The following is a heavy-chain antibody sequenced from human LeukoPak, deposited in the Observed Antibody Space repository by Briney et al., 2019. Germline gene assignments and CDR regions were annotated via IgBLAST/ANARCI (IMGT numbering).Heavy chain of an antibody. Sequence: GGSLRLSCAASGFTFSSYGMHWIRQAPGKGLEWMAVIWYGGSNKYYADSVKRRSTISRTNSEHTLYLQMNSLRGEDMAVYDCAKDTKDYYFMDVWGKGTTVTVPS. J-gene: IGHJ6*03. CDR2: IWYGGSNK. CDR1: GFTFSSYG. D-gene: IGHD2-15*01. V-gene: IGHV3-33*06. CDR3: AKDTKDYYFMDV.